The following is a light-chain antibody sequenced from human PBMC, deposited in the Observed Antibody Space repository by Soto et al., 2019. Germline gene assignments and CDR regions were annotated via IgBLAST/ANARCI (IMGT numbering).Light chain of an antibody. Sequence: QPVLTQSPSASASLGASVKLTCTLSSGYSSYAIAWHQQQPEKGPRYLMKLNSDGRHSKGDGIPDRFSGSSSGTERYLTISSLQSEDEADYYCQTWGTGIWVFGGGTKLTVL. V-gene: IGLV4-69*01. J-gene: IGLJ3*02. CDR1: SGYSSYA. CDR3: QTWGTGIWV. CDR2: LNSDGRH.